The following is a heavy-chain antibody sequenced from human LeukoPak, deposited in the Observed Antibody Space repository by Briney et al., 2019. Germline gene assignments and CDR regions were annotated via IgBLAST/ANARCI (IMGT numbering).Heavy chain of an antibody. Sequence: PSETLSLTCTVSGGSISSYYWSWIRQPPGKGLEWIGYIYYSGSTNYNPSLKSRVTISVDTSKNQCSLKLSSVTAADTAVYYCARDQPSYYGSGSYYKRGAWFDPWGQGTLVTVSS. J-gene: IGHJ5*02. CDR1: GGSISSYY. CDR2: IYYSGST. D-gene: IGHD3-10*01. CDR3: ARDQPSYYGSGSYYKRGAWFDP. V-gene: IGHV4-59*01.